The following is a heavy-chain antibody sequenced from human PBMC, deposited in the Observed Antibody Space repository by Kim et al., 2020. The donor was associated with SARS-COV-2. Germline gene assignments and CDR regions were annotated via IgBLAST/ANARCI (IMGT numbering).Heavy chain of an antibody. CDR2: INHSGST. V-gene: IGHV4-34*01. CDR3: ARGGQAIVATIAFDP. Sequence: SETLSLTCAVYGGSFSGYYWSWIRQPPGKGLEWIGEINHSGSTNYNPSLKSRVTISVDTSKNQFSLKLSSVTAADTAVYYCARGGQAIVATIAFDPWGQGTLVTVSS. J-gene: IGHJ5*02. CDR1: GGSFSGYY. D-gene: IGHD5-12*01.